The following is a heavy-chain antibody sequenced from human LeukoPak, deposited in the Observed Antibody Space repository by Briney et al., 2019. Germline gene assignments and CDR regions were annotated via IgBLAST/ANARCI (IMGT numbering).Heavy chain of an antibody. J-gene: IGHJ5*02. D-gene: IGHD1-26*01. CDR3: ARVVGAGGSLDWFDP. V-gene: IGHV1-18*01. Sequence: ASVKVSCKASGYTFTSYGISWVRQAPGQGLEGMGWISAYNGNTNYAQKLQGRVTMTTDTSTSTAYMELRSLRSDDTAVYYCARVVGAGGSLDWFDPWGQGTLVTVSS. CDR2: ISAYNGNT. CDR1: GYTFTSYG.